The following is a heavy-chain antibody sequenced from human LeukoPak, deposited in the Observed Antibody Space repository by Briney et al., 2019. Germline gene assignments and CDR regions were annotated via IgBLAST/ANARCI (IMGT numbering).Heavy chain of an antibody. Sequence: SESLSLTCTFSGGSIRRGDYYWRWVRQPPGKGLEWIGYIYYSENTYCNPSLKSRITIAVDTSKNQFSLKLSSVTAADTAVYYCARYLREIVVGLDYWGQGTLVTVSS. V-gene: IGHV4-30-4*01. D-gene: IGHD2-2*01. CDR3: ARYLREIVVGLDY. CDR1: GGSIRRGDYY. J-gene: IGHJ4*02. CDR2: IYYSENT.